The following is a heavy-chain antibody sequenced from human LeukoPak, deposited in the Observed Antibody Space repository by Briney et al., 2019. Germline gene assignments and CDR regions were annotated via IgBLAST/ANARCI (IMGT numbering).Heavy chain of an antibody. V-gene: IGHV3-64*01. D-gene: IGHD2-15*01. J-gene: IGHJ4*02. CDR2: ISDNGGST. CDR1: GFIFSNYA. Sequence: GGSVRLSCAAPGFIFSNYAMHWVRQAPGKGLEYVSAISDNGGSTFYANSVKDRFTISRDNSKNTLSLQMGSLTAEDMAVYYCARDGGGSPDCWGQGTLVTVSS. CDR3: ARDGGGSPDC.